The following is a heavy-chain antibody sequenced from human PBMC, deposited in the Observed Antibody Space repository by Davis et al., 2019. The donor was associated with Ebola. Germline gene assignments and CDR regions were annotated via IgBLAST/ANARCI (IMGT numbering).Heavy chain of an antibody. V-gene: IGHV3-30*02. J-gene: IGHJ4*02. CDR1: GFTFTLSTSI. D-gene: IGHD6-19*01. CDR3: AREGVSSGRAGSFDY. Sequence: GESLKISCAVSGFTFTLSTSIMHWVRQAPGKGLEWVALFPIDGGYTQYGDAVKGRFTISRDVSKNTVSLQMNSLRADDTAVYYCAREGVSSGRAGSFDYWGQGVLVTVSS. CDR2: FPIDGGYT.